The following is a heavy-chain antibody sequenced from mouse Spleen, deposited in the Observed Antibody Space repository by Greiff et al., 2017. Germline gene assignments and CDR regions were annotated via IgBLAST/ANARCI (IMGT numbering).Heavy chain of an antibody. V-gene: IGHV5-17*01. D-gene: IGHD1-1*01. CDR1: GFTFSDYG. CDR2: ISSGSSTI. Sequence: EVKVVESGGGLVKPGGSLKLSCAASGFTFSDYGMHWVRQAPEKGLEWVAYISSGSSTIYYADTVKGRFTISRDNAKNTLFLQMTSLRSEDTAMYYCARRVYGSSPYAMDYWGQGTSVTVSS. J-gene: IGHJ4*01. CDR3: ARRVYGSSPYAMDY.